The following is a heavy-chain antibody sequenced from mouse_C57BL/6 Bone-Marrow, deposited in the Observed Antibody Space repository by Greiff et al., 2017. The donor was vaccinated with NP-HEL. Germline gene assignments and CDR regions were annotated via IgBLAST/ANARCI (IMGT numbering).Heavy chain of an antibody. V-gene: IGHV2-2*01. CDR2: IWSGGST. CDR3: ARWPYDGYYWAMDY. Sequence: QVQLKESGPGLVQPSQSLSITCTVSGFSLTSYGVHWVRQSPGKGLEWLGVIWSGGSTDYNAAFISRLSISKDNSKSQVFFKMNSLQADDTAIYYCARWPYDGYYWAMDYWGQGTSVTVSS. D-gene: IGHD2-3*01. CDR1: GFSLTSYG. J-gene: IGHJ4*01.